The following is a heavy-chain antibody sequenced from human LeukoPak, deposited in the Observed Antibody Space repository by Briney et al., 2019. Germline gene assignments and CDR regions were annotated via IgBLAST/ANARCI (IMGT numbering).Heavy chain of an antibody. D-gene: IGHD3-10*01. CDR2: IYSGGST. Sequence: PGGSLRLSCAASGFNVSSNYMSWVRQAPGKGLEWVSVIYSGGSTYYADSVKGRFTISRDSSKSTLYIQMNSLRAEDTAVYYCARAKPKNMVRGLIMRRESRYYFDYWGQGTLVTVSS. CDR3: ARAKPKNMVRGLIMRRESRYYFDY. J-gene: IGHJ4*02. V-gene: IGHV3-53*01. CDR1: GFNVSSNY.